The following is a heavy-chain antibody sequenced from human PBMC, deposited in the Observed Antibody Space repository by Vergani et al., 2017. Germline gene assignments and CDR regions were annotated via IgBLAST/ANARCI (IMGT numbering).Heavy chain of an antibody. Sequence: EIQVLESGGGLVQPGGSLRLSCAASGFTFSSYAMSWVRQAPGKGLQWVSGISGSGGNTFYADSVKGRFTISRDNSKNTLYLQMSRLRAEDTAVYFCVKEISYYDTLTAYYGMDVWGQGTTVTVSS. CDR1: GFTFSSYA. V-gene: IGHV3-23*01. CDR2: ISGSGGNT. J-gene: IGHJ6*02. CDR3: VKEISYYDTLTAYYGMDV. D-gene: IGHD3-9*01.